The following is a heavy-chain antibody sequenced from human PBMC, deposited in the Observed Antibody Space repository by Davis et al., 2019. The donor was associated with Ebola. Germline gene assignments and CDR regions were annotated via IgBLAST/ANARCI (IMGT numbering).Heavy chain of an antibody. V-gene: IGHV3-73*01. CDR1: GFTFSGSA. CDR2: IRSKRNSFAT. J-gene: IGHJ5*01. Sequence: GESLKTSCAASGFTFSGSAWNWVRQVPGKGLEWVGLIRSKRNSFATAYAESVRGRFTISRDDSKNAAYLEMNALKTEDTAVYFCTGPLGWCNATSWYDFWGRGTLVTVSS. CDR3: TGPLGWCNATSWYDF. D-gene: IGHD2-8*01.